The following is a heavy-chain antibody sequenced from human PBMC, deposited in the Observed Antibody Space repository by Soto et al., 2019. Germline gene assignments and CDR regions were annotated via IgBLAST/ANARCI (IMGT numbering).Heavy chain of an antibody. CDR2: IYHGGST. CDR1: GGSISSGGYS. D-gene: IGHD5-18*01. V-gene: IGHV4-30-2*01. CDR3: ARSGYSFGSYWYFDL. J-gene: IGHJ2*01. Sequence: QPQLLESGSGLVKPSQTLSLTCVYSGGSISSGGYSWSWIRQPPGKGLEWIGYIYHGGSTSYNPSLKRLVSLSVDRSKNQFSLRPTSATAADTAVYYCARSGYSFGSYWYFDLWGRGTLVSVSS.